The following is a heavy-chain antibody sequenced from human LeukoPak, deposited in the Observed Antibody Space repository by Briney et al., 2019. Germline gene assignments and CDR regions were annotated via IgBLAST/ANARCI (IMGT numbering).Heavy chain of an antibody. V-gene: IGHV1-8*01. J-gene: IGHJ5*02. D-gene: IGHD6-6*01. CDR1: GYTFTSYD. CDR3: ARGPALVGHSSSSEGSDP. Sequence: ASVKVSCKASGYTFTSYDINWVRQAPGQGLEWMGWMNPNSGNTGYAQRFQGRVTMTRNTSISTAYMELSSLRSEDTAVYYCARGPALVGHSSSSEGSDPWGQGTLVTASS. CDR2: MNPNSGNT.